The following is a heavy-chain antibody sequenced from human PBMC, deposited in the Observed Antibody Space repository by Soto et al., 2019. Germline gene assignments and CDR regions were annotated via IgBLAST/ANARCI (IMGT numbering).Heavy chain of an antibody. CDR3: AKGTYYYGSAPYYFDY. Sequence: QVQLVESGGGVVQPGRSLRLSCAASGFTFSSYAMHWVRQAPGKGLEWVAVISYDGSNKYYADSVKGRFTISRDNSKNTLYLQMNSLRAEDTAVYYCAKGTYYYGSAPYYFDYWGQGTLVTVSS. CDR2: ISYDGSNK. CDR1: GFTFSSYA. D-gene: IGHD3-10*01. J-gene: IGHJ4*02. V-gene: IGHV3-30-3*01.